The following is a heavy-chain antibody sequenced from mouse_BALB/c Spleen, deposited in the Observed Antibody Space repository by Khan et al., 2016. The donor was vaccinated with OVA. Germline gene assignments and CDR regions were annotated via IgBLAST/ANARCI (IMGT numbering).Heavy chain of an antibody. V-gene: IGHV3-8*02. D-gene: IGHD2-14*01. CDR2: ILYSGST. CDR1: GDSITSGY. CDR3: ARSTYRYAFAY. Sequence: EVKLEVSGPSLVKPSQTLSLTCSVTGDSITSGYWCWIRKFPGNKLEYMGYILYSGSTYYNPSLISRISITRHTSQNQYYLQLNSVTTEDTATYYCARSTYRYAFAYWGQGTLVTVSA. J-gene: IGHJ3*01.